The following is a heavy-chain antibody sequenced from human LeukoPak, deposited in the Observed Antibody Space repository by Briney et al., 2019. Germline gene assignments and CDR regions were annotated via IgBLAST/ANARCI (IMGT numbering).Heavy chain of an antibody. J-gene: IGHJ4*02. V-gene: IGHV1-2*02. D-gene: IGHD3-22*01. CDR3: AGSAYDSNALNLDY. Sequence: ASVTVSCKASGYTFTGYYMHWVRQAPGQGLEWMGWINPNSGGTNYAQKFQGRVTMTRDTSTSTVYMELSSLRSEDTAVYYCAGSAYDSNALNLDYWGQGTLVTVSS. CDR1: GYTFTGYY. CDR2: INPNSGGT.